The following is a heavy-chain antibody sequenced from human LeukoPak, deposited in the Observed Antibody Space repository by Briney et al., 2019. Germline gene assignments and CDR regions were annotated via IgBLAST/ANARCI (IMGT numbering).Heavy chain of an antibody. Sequence: PGGSLRLSCAASGFTFSSYSMNWVRQAPGKGLEWVSYISSSSSTIYYADSVKGRFTISRVNAKNSLYLQMNSLRDEDTAVYYCATQGPDSYYLYGMDVWGQGTTVTVSS. J-gene: IGHJ6*02. V-gene: IGHV3-48*02. CDR3: ATQGPDSYYLYGMDV. CDR2: ISSSSSTI. CDR1: GFTFSSYS.